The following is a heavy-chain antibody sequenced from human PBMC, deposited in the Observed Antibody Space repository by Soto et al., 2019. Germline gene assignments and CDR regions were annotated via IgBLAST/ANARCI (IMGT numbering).Heavy chain of an antibody. J-gene: IGHJ4*02. CDR2: IYYSGST. CDR3: ARDSRRYYGSGLLDY. D-gene: IGHD3-10*01. CDR1: GGPISSYY. Sequence: LSLTCTVSGGPISSYYWRWIRQPPGKGLGWIGYIYYSGSTNYNPSLKSRVTISVDTSKNQFSLKLSSVTAADTAVYYCARDSRRYYGSGLLDYWGQGTLVTVSS. V-gene: IGHV4-59*01.